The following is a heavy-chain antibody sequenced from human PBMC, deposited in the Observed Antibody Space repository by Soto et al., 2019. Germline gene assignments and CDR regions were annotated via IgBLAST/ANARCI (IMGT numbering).Heavy chain of an antibody. Sequence: PSETLSLTCTVSGGSISSGGYYWSWIRQHPGKGLEWIGYIYYSGSTYYNPSLKSRVTISVDTSKNQFSLKLSSVTAADTAVYYCARGLVVVAATRGYFDYWGQGTLVTVSS. CDR3: ARGLVVVAATRGYFDY. J-gene: IGHJ4*02. CDR2: IYYSGST. V-gene: IGHV4-31*03. D-gene: IGHD2-15*01. CDR1: GGSISSGGYY.